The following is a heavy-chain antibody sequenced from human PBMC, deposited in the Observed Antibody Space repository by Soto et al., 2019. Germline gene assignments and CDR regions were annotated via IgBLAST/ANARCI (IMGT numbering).Heavy chain of an antibody. CDR2: ISNSGTTI. CDR1: GFTFSSYE. D-gene: IGHD2-15*01. J-gene: IGHJ3*02. V-gene: IGHV3-48*03. Sequence: PRLSCAASGFTFSSYEMNWVRQAPGKGLEWVSYISNSGTTIYYADSVRGRFAISRDNAKNSLYLQMRSLRAEDTAIYYCARQISYCSGTSCDAFDIWGQGTLVTVSS. CDR3: ARQISYCSGTSCDAFDI.